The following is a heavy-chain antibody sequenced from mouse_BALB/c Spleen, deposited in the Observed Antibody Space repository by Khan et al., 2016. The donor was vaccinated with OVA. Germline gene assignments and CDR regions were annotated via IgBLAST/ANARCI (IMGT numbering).Heavy chain of an antibody. CDR1: GYTFTSYW. Sequence: QVQLQQPGAELVKAGASVKMSCKASGYTFTSYWMHWVKQRLGQGLEWFAETNPTNGRTYYHEKFKSKATLTVANSSSTAYMLHSGPSFEASAAFDYARNKKIVATYSDYGGQGTTLTVAS. D-gene: IGHD1-1*01. V-gene: IGHV1S81*02. J-gene: IGHJ2*01. CDR3: ARNKKIVATYSDY. CDR2: TNPTNGRT.